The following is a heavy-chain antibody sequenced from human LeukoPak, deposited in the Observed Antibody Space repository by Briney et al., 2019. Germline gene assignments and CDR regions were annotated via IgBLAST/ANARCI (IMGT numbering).Heavy chain of an antibody. CDR2: INHSGST. CDR1: GGSFSGYY. D-gene: IGHD3-10*01. J-gene: IGHJ4*02. Sequence: SETLSLTCAVYGGSFSGYYWSWIRQPPGKGLEWIGEINHSGSTNYNPSLKSRVTISVDTSKNQFSLKLSSVTAADTAVYYCARHDYYGSGSYPFDYWGQGTLVTVSS. CDR3: ARHDYYGSGSYPFDY. V-gene: IGHV4-34*01.